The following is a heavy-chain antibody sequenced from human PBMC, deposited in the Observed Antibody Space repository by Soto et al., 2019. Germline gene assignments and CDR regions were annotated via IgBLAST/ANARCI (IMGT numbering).Heavy chain of an antibody. CDR3: ALRKTGSYFDY. Sequence: SETLSLTCTVSGGSISSGGYYWSWIRQHPGKGLEWIGYIYYSGSTYYNPSLKSRVTISVDTSKNQFSLKLSSVTAADTALYYCALRKTGSYFDYWGQGTLVTVSS. CDR1: GGSISSGGYY. CDR2: IYYSGST. V-gene: IGHV4-31*03. J-gene: IGHJ4*02. D-gene: IGHD1-26*01.